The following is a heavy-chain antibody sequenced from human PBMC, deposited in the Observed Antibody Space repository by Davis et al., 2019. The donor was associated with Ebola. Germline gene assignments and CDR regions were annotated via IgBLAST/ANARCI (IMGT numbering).Heavy chain of an antibody. D-gene: IGHD6-19*01. CDR2: IYTSGST. CDR1: GGSISSYY. V-gene: IGHV4-4*07. CDR3: ARQSPAVAGRYYGMDV. J-gene: IGHJ6*02. Sequence: PSETLSLTCTVSGGSISSYYWSWIRQPAGKGLEWIGRIYTSGSTNYNPSLKSRVTMSVDTSKNQFSLKLSSVTAADTAVYYCARQSPAVAGRYYGMDVWGQGTTVTVSS.